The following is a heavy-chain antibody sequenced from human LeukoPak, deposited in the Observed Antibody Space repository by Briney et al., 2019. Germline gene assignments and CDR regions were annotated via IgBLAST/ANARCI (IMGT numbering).Heavy chain of an antibody. CDR1: GYTLTELS. J-gene: IGHJ4*02. D-gene: IGHD5-12*01. CDR2: FDPEDGET. V-gene: IGHV1-24*01. Sequence: ASVKVSCKVSGYTLTELSMHWVRQAPGKGLEWMGGFDPEDGETIYAQKFQGRVTMTEDTSTDTAYMELSSLRSEDTAVYYCATGPGVDIVATISDWGQGTLVTVSS. CDR3: ATGPGVDIVATISD.